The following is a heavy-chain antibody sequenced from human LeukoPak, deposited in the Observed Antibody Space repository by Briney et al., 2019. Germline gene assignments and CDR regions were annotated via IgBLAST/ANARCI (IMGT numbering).Heavy chain of an antibody. V-gene: IGHV3-23*01. CDR2: ISGSAGGT. CDR3: TKDPLDY. Sequence: GGSLRLSCVASGFTLSSYMMSWVRQAPGKGLEWVSGISGSAGGTFYSDSVRGRFTISRDSPKNTLFLQMNSLRVEDTAVYYCTKDPLDYWGQGTLVTVSS. J-gene: IGHJ4*02. CDR1: GFTLSSYM.